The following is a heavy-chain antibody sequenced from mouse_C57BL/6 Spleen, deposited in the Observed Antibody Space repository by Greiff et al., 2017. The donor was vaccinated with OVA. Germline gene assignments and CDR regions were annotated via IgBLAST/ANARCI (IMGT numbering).Heavy chain of an antibody. D-gene: IGHD2-4*01. CDR1: GYTFTNYW. V-gene: IGHV1-63*01. Sequence: VQLQQSGAELVRPGTSVKMSCKASGYTFTNYWIGWAKQRPGHGLEWIGDIYPGGGYTNYHEKFKGKATLTADKSSSTAYMQFSSLTSEDSAIYYCARSGDYDWFAYWGQGTLVTVSA. CDR2: IYPGGGYT. J-gene: IGHJ3*01. CDR3: ARSGDYDWFAY.